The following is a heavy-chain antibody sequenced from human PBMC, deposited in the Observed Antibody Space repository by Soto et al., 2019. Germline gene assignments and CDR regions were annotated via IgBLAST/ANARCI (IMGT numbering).Heavy chain of an antibody. J-gene: IGHJ3*02. CDR2: MNPNSGNT. CDR1: GYTFTSYD. D-gene: IGHD3-10*01. Sequence: GASVKVSCKASGYTFTSYDINWVRQATGQGLEWMGWMNPNSGNTGYAQKFQGRVTMTRNTSISTAYMELSSLRSEDTAVYYCARRTDFLWFGESSAFDIWGQGTMVTVS. V-gene: IGHV1-8*01. CDR3: ARRTDFLWFGESSAFDI.